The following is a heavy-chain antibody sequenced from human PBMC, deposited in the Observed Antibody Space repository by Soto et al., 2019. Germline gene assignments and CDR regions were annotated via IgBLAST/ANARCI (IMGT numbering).Heavy chain of an antibody. V-gene: IGHV6-1*01. Sequence: PSQPLSLTDSISGASFSSNIAACNCIRQSPSRGLEWLGRTYYRSKWYNDYAVSVKSRITINPDTSKNQFSLQLNSVTPEDTAVYYCARDSSGPLYYYYYGMDVWGQGTTVTVSS. J-gene: IGHJ6*02. CDR3: ARDSSGPLYYYYYGMDV. CDR2: TYYRSKWYN. CDR1: GASFSSNIAA. D-gene: IGHD3-22*01.